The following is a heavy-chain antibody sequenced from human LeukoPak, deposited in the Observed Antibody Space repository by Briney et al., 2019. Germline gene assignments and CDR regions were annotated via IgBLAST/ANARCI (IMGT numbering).Heavy chain of an antibody. J-gene: IGHJ4*02. CDR3: TRGRRATHDY. CDR2: IRSKAYGGTT. Sequence: PGGSLRLSCAASGFTVSSNYMNWVRQAPGKGLEWVGFIRSKAYGGTTEYAASVKGRFTISRDDSKSIAYLQMNGLKTEDTAVYYCTRGRRATHDYWGQGTLVTVSS. D-gene: IGHD1-26*01. CDR1: GFTVSSNY. V-gene: IGHV3-49*04.